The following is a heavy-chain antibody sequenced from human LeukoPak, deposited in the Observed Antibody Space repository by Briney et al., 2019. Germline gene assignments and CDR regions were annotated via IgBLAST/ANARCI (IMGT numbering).Heavy chain of an antibody. V-gene: IGHV4-4*07. Sequence: SETLSLTCTVSGGSMGSYYWSWIRQPAGKGLEWIGRIYTSGSTNYNPSLKSRVTMSVDTSKNQFSLKLSSVTAADTAVYYCAREESEMGSSPWGQGTLVTVSS. CDR3: AREESEMGSSP. J-gene: IGHJ5*02. CDR2: IYTSGST. CDR1: GGSMGSYY. D-gene: IGHD5-24*01.